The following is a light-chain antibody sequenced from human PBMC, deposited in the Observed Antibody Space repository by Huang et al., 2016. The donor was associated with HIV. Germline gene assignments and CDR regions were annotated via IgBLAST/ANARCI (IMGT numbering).Light chain of an antibody. CDR2: GAS. V-gene: IGKV3-20*01. CDR1: QSVSSSY. J-gene: IGKJ1*01. CDR3: QQYGSSLWT. Sequence: EFVLTQSPGTLSLSPEERATLSCRASQSVSSSYLAWYQQKPGQAPRLLVDGASSRATGIPDRVSGRGSGTDFTLTISRLEPEDFAVYYCQQYGSSLWTFGQGTKVEIK.